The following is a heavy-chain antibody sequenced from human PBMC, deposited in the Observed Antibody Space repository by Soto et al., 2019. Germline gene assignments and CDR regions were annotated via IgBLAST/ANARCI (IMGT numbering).Heavy chain of an antibody. CDR2: IWYDGSHK. CDR1: GFTFSTYG. CDR3: AKDLSSSVSYTSYYFDY. Sequence: QVQLVESGGGVVQPGRSLRLSCAASGFTFSTYGMHWVRQAPGKGLEWVAVIWYDGSHKYHADSVKGRFTISRDNSRNMVYLQMNSLRIEDTAVYYCAKDLSSSVSYTSYYFDYWGQGTLVTVSS. V-gene: IGHV3-30*18. D-gene: IGHD6-19*01. J-gene: IGHJ4*02.